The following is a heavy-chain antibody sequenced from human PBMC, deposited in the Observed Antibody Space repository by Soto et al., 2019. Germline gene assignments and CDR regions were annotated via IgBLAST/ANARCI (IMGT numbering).Heavy chain of an antibody. Sequence: GASVKVSCKASGYTFTNFDVNWVRQAPGQGLEWMGRMDPNTGNTGCAQKFQGRVTMTGNASITTAYMELSSLRSEDTAVYYCATDLLMGVTTKADYWGQGTLVTVSS. V-gene: IGHV1-8*01. J-gene: IGHJ4*02. CDR2: MDPNTGNT. CDR1: GYTFTNFD. CDR3: ATDLLMGVTTKADY. D-gene: IGHD2-21*02.